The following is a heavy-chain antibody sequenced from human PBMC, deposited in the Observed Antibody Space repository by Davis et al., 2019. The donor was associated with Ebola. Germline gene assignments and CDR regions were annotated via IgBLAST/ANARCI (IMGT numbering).Heavy chain of an antibody. D-gene: IGHD6-13*01. J-gene: IGHJ4*02. CDR2: INHSGST. Sequence: MPSETLSLTCAVYGGSFSGYYWTWIRQPPGKGLEWIGEINHSGSTNYNPSLKSRVTISVATSKNQFSLKLSSVTAADTAVYYCARLGGTAAAGLDYWGQGTLVTVSS. CDR3: ARLGGTAAAGLDY. CDR1: GGSFSGYY. V-gene: IGHV4-34*01.